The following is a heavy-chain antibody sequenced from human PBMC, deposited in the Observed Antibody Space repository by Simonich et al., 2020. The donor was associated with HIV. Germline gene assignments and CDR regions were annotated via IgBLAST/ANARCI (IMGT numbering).Heavy chain of an antibody. CDR1: GASFSGYY. CDR3: ARRFCTEGVCHKAFDS. Sequence: QVQLQQWGAGLLKPSETLSLTCAVYGASFSGYYWDWIRQPPGKGLEYMGEIGPGGSTNDNPSLKSRVTISEDTSKKHVSLTVNSVTAADTAVYYCARRFCTEGVCHKAFDSWGQGTLVTVSS. D-gene: IGHD2-8*01. V-gene: IGHV4-34*01. J-gene: IGHJ4*02. CDR2: IGPGGST.